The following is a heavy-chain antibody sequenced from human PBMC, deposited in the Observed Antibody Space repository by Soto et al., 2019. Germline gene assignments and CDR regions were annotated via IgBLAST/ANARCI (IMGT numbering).Heavy chain of an antibody. CDR2: IYYSGST. Sequence: SETLSLTCTVAGGSISSGGYYWSWIRQHPGKGLEWIGYIYYSGSTYYNPSLKSRVTISVDTSKNQFSLKLSSVTAADTAVYYCARDRFKGVIQNWGQGTLVTVSS. D-gene: IGHD3-16*02. V-gene: IGHV4-31*03. CDR3: ARDRFKGVIQN. CDR1: GGSISSGGYY. J-gene: IGHJ4*02.